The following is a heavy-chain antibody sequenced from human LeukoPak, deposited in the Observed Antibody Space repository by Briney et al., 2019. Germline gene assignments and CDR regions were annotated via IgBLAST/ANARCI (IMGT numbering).Heavy chain of an antibody. Sequence: PSETLSLTCTVSGGSISSGGYYWSWIRQHPGKGLEWIGYIYYSGSTYYNPSLKSRVTISVDTSKNQFSLKVSSVTAADTAVYYCARDSAAAIYYFDYWGQGTLVTVSS. J-gene: IGHJ4*02. CDR3: ARDSAAAIYYFDY. D-gene: IGHD6-13*01. CDR1: GGSISSGGYY. V-gene: IGHV4-31*03. CDR2: IYYSGST.